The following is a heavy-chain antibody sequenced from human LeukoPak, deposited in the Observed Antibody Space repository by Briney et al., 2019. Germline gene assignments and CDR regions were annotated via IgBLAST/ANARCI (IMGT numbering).Heavy chain of an antibody. CDR3: VKSEPDFGDLPSEYYFDF. J-gene: IGHJ4*02. CDR1: GFSFSSYA. Sequence: GGSLRLSCAASGFSFSSYAMHWVRQAPGKGLEWAAVIWYDGSNQYYADSVRGRFTISRDNSKNTLHLQMNSLRAEDTAAYYCVKSEPDFGDLPSEYYFDFWGQGTLVTVSS. D-gene: IGHD4-17*01. CDR2: IWYDGSNQ. V-gene: IGHV3-33*06.